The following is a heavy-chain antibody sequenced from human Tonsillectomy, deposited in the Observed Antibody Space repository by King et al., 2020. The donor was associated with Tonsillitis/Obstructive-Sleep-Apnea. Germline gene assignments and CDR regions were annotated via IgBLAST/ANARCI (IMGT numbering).Heavy chain of an antibody. CDR3: TRHPLGITGTGY. Sequence: QLVQSGGGLVQPGGSLKLSCAASGFTFSGSAMHWVRQASGKGLEWVGRIRSKANSYATAYSASVKGRFTISRDDSKNRGYLQMNSLKTEDTAVYYCTRHPLGITGTGYWGQGTLVTVSS. D-gene: IGHD1-7*01. CDR2: IRSKANSYAT. CDR1: GFTFSGSA. J-gene: IGHJ4*02. V-gene: IGHV3-73*01.